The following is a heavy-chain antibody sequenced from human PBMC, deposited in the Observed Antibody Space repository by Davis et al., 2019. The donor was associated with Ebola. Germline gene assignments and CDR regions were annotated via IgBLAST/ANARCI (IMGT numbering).Heavy chain of an antibody. J-gene: IGHJ4*02. CDR3: ARGIAAADYYFDY. CDR2: INPNSGGT. D-gene: IGHD6-13*01. CDR1: GYTFTGYY. V-gene: IGHV1-2*04. Sequence: ASVKVSCKASGYTFTGYYMHWVRQAPGQGLEWMGWINPNSGGTNYAQKFQGWVTMTRDTSISTAYMELSRLRSEDTAVYYCARGIAAADYYFDYWGQGTLVTVSS.